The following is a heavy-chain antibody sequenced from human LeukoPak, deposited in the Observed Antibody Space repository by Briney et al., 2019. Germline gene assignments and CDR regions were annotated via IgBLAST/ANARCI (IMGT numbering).Heavy chain of an antibody. CDR2: ISWNSGSI. J-gene: IGHJ4*02. CDR1: GFTFDDYA. V-gene: IGHV3-9*01. D-gene: IGHD6-19*01. Sequence: GGSLRLSCAASGFTFDDYAMHWVRQAPGKGLEGVSGISWNSGSIGYADSVKGRFTISGDNAKNSLYLQMNSLGAEDTAVYYCAKLNSGWFSGAYYFDYWGQGTLVTVSS. CDR3: AKLNSGWFSGAYYFDY.